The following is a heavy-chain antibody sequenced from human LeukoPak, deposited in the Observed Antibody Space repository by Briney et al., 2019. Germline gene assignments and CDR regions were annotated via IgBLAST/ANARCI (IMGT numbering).Heavy chain of an antibody. CDR1: GFTFSSYA. J-gene: IGHJ4*02. Sequence: GGSLRLSCAASGFTFSSYAMSWVRQAPGKGLEWVSYISTSGGTTYYAGSVKGRFTISRDTAKNSLYLQMNNLRGEDTAVYYCARGSMVKANDYWGQGTLLTVSS. V-gene: IGHV3-48*01. CDR3: ARGSMVKANDY. D-gene: IGHD5-18*01. CDR2: ISTSGGTT.